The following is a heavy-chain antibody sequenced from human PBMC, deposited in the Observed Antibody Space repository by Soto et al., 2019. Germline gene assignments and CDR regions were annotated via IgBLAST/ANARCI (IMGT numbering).Heavy chain of an antibody. J-gene: IGHJ5*02. Sequence: SETLSLTCTVSCASLHIGGYYWAWIRQNPGKGLEWIGYIYYTGVTYYNTSLGSRVNISVDTSKNQFSLELTSVTAADTAVYCCARDGSSTANWLDPWGQGLLVTVSS. CDR2: IYYTGVT. D-gene: IGHD2-2*01. CDR1: CASLHIGGYY. V-gene: IGHV4-31*03. CDR3: ARDGSSTANWLDP.